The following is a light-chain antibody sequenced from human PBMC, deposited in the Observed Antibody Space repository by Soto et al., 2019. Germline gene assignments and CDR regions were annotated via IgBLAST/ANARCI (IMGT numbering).Light chain of an antibody. V-gene: IGKV3-11*01. CDR1: QSVSNF. CDR3: QHYDTSPPIT. J-gene: IGKJ5*01. Sequence: EIVLTQSPGTLSLSPGKRATLSCRASQSVSNFLAWYQQKPGQAPRLLIYDTSNRATGIPARFSGSGSGTDFTLTISRLGPEDFATYYCQHYDTSPPITFGQGTRLEIK. CDR2: DTS.